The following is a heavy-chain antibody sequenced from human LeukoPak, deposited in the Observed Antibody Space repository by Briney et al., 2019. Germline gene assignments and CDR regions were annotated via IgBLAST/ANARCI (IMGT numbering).Heavy chain of an antibody. CDR1: GFTFSSSA. Sequence: GGSLRLSCAASGFTFSSSAMSWVRQAPGKGLEWVSDISGSADVTYYADSVKGRFIISRDNSKNTLYLQMNSLRAEDTAVYYCAKDWVVVPAAMPGGYWGQGTLVTVSS. CDR3: AKDWVVVPAAMPGGY. D-gene: IGHD2-2*01. J-gene: IGHJ4*02. V-gene: IGHV3-23*01. CDR2: ISGSADVT.